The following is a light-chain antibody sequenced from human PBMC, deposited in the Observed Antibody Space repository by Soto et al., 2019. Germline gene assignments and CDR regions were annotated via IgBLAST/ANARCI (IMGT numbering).Light chain of an antibody. Sequence: DIQMTQSPSSLSASVGDSVTITCRASQSISNYVNWYQHKLGKAPTLLIYAASVLQSGAPSKFSGSGSGTDFTLTITSPQPEDFAVYYCHQTYSFPPTFGQGTKLDI. J-gene: IGKJ2*01. V-gene: IGKV1-39*01. CDR1: QSISNY. CDR3: HQTYSFPPT. CDR2: AAS.